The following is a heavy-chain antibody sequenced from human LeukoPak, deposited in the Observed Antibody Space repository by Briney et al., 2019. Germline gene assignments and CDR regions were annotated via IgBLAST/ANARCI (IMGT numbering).Heavy chain of an antibody. Sequence: PSETLSLTCTVSGGSISTTTYYWAWVRQPPGKGLEWIGSVEYSGTTYYNPSLESRVAVSIDTSKKQFSLKLSSVTAADTAIYYCARHNRAYREDSFDIWGQGTMVTVSS. V-gene: IGHV4-39*01. CDR2: VEYSGTT. CDR3: ARHNRAYREDSFDI. D-gene: IGHD1-14*01. J-gene: IGHJ3*02. CDR1: GGSISTTTYY.